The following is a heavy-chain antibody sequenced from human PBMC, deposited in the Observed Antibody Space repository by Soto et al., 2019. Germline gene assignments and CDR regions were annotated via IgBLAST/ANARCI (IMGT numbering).Heavy chain of an antibody. CDR2: INPNSGGT. V-gene: IGHV1-2*04. D-gene: IGHD2-2*01. CDR1: GYTFTGYY. Sequence: QVQLVQSGAEVKKPGASVKVSCKASGYTFTGYYMHWVRQAPGQGLEWMGWINPNSGGTNYAQKFQGWVTMTRDTSISTAYVELSRLRSDDTAVYYCARGGIVVVPAAIPAFDIWGKGPMVTVSS. J-gene: IGHJ3*02. CDR3: ARGGIVVVPAAIPAFDI.